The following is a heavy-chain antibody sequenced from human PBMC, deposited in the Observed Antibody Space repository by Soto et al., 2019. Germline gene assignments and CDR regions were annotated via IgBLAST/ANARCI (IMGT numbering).Heavy chain of an antibody. V-gene: IGHV4-34*01. J-gene: IGHJ5*02. Sequence: SETLSLTCAVYGGSFSGYYWSWIRQPPGKGLEWIGEINHSGSTNYNPSLKSRVTISVDTSKNQFSLKLSSVTAADTAVYYCARAPQWLVVWFDPWGQGTLVTVSS. CDR3: ARAPQWLVVWFDP. D-gene: IGHD6-19*01. CDR1: GGSFSGYY. CDR2: INHSGST.